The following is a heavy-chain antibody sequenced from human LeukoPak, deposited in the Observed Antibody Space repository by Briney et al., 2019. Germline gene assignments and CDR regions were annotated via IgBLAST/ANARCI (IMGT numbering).Heavy chain of an antibody. D-gene: IGHD2-2*02. CDR1: GGSISSSSYY. V-gene: IGHV4-39*01. Sequence: SETLSLTCTVSGGSISSSSYYWGWIRQPPGKGLEWIGSIYYSGSTYYNPSLKSRVTISVDTSKNQFSLKLGSVTAADTAMYYCVRMTGSGCNSTICYTDYWGQGTLVTVSS. CDR3: VRMTGSGCNSTICYTDY. CDR2: IYYSGST. J-gene: IGHJ4*02.